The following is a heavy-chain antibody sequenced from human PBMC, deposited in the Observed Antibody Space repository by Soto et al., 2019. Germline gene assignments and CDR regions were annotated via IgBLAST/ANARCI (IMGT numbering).Heavy chain of an antibody. Sequence: ESLTITLTGYGDTFTRYWIDWVRQMPGKGLEGMGVIYPGGSDTRYSPSVQGQVTISADKAISTAYLQWSRLKASAPAMYACARFGAPRRQRIYISCHRWGLGRLVSVSS. D-gene: IGHD3-10*01. CDR2: IYPGGSDT. J-gene: IGHJ4*03. CDR1: GDTFTRYW. V-gene: IGHV5-51*01. CDR3: ARFGAPRRQRIYISCHR.